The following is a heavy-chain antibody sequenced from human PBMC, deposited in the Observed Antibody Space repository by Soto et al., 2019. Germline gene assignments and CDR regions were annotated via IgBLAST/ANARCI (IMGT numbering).Heavy chain of an antibody. CDR3: ASRDSSPHYRY. CDR2: IYYSGST. Sequence: QLQLQESGPGLVKPSETLSLTCTVSGGSISSSSYYWGWIRQPPGKGLEWIGSIYYSGSTYYNPSLQSRVTLSVDTAKDQFSLKLSSVPAADKAVYYCASRDSSPHYRYWGQGTLVTVSS. J-gene: IGHJ4*02. D-gene: IGHD2-15*01. CDR1: GGSISSSSYY. V-gene: IGHV4-39*01.